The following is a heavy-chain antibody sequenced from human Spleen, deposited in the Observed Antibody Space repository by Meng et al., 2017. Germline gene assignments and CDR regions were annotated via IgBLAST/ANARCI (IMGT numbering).Heavy chain of an antibody. CDR3: AREKSPGHFDY. Sequence: QVQLVQSGSEWKKPGASVKVSCQASGYILSSYTLNWVRQAPGHGLEWMGWISTSTGKPHYAQGFTGRFVFSLDTSVSTAYLDLGSLGSDDTAFYYCAREKSPGHFDYFGQGILVTVSS. J-gene: IGHJ4*02. V-gene: IGHV7-4-1*01. CDR2: ISTSTGKP. CDR1: GYILSSYT.